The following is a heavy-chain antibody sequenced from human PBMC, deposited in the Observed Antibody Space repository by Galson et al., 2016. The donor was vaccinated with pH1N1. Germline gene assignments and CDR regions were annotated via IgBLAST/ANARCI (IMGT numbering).Heavy chain of an antibody. CDR3: ARDPRELSPAFGTFDI. J-gene: IGHJ3*02. CDR1: GGSVATNTYY. V-gene: IGHV4-39*07. D-gene: IGHD3-16*02. CDR2: IFYGGTT. Sequence: SEPLSLTCTVSGGSVATNTYYWGWIRQPPGKGLEWIGSIFYGGTTYYSPSLQSRVTVSMDTSNNQVSLTISSVTAADTAVYYCARDPRELSPAFGTFDIWGQGTTVTVSS.